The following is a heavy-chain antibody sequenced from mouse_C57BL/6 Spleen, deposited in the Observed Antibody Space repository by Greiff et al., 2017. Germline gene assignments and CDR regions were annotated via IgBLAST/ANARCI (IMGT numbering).Heavy chain of an antibody. D-gene: IGHD2-3*01. V-gene: IGHV5-12*01. CDR1: GFTFSDYY. J-gene: IGHJ2*01. Sequence: EVKLVESGGGLVQPGGSLKLSCAASGFTFSDYYMYWVRQTPEKRLEWVAYISNGGGSTYYPDTVKGRFTISRDNAKNTLYLQMSRLKSEDTAMYYCARVIYDGYYYFDYWGQGTTLTVSS. CDR2: ISNGGGST. CDR3: ARVIYDGYYYFDY.